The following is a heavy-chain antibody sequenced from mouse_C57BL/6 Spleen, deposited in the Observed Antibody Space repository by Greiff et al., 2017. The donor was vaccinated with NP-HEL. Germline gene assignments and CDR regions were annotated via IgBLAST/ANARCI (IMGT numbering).Heavy chain of an antibody. Sequence: EVQLQQSGPELVKPGASVKMSCKASGYTFTDYNMHWVKQSHGKSLEWIGYINPNNGGTSYNQKFKGKATLTVNKSSSTAYMELRSLTSEDSAVYYCARELTGTPYAMDYWGQGTSVTVSS. V-gene: IGHV1-22*01. J-gene: IGHJ4*01. CDR2: INPNNGGT. CDR1: GYTFTDYN. D-gene: IGHD4-1*01. CDR3: ARELTGTPYAMDY.